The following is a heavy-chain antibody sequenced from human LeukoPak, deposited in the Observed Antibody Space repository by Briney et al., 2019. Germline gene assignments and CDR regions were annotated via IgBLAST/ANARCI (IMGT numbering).Heavy chain of an antibody. CDR2: IRYDGSNK. Sequence: GSLRLSCAASGFTFSSYGMHWVRQAPGKGLGWVAFIRYDGSNKYYADSVKGRFTISRDNSKNTLYLQMNSLRAEDTAVYYCAKDKPRYCSSTSCGGFDYWGQGTLVTISS. CDR1: GFTFSSYG. CDR3: AKDKPRYCSSTSCGGFDY. J-gene: IGHJ4*02. V-gene: IGHV3-30*02. D-gene: IGHD2-2*01.